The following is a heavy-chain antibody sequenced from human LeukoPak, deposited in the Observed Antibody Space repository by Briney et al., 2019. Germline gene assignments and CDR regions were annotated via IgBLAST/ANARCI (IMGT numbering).Heavy chain of an antibody. CDR2: ISYDGRNK. CDR1: GFRFSDYA. CDR3: AKDLGSSWLANFYYYGMDV. V-gene: IGHV3-30*18. J-gene: IGHJ6*02. D-gene: IGHD6-13*01. Sequence: GGSLRLSCAASGFRFSDYAMPWVRQAPGKGLEWVAVISYDGRNKYYGDSVKGRLTISRDNSKNTLYLQMTSLKTDDTAVYLCAKDLGSSWLANFYYYGMDVWGQGTTVTVSS.